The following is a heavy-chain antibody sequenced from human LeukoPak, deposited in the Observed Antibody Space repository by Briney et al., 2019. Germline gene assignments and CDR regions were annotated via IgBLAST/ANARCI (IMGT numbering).Heavy chain of an antibody. J-gene: IGHJ4*02. V-gene: IGHV3-11*04. CDR3: VRGALYMYYFDS. Sequence: GGSLRLSCAASGFTFSDYYMSWVRQAPGKGLGWVSYISSSGSTIYYADSVKGRFTISRDNAKNSLYLQMNSLRAEDTAVYYCVRGALYMYYFDSWGPGTLVTVSS. CDR1: GFTFSDYY. CDR2: ISSSGSTI. D-gene: IGHD3-10*01.